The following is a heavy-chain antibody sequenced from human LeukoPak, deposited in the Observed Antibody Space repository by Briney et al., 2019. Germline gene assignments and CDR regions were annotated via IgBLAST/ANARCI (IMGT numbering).Heavy chain of an antibody. V-gene: IGHV4-39*01. CDR2: IYYSGNT. CDR3: ARHVRQQLPPKAFDY. CDR1: GGSISSGIYY. Sequence: SETLSLTCTVSGGSISSGIYYWGWIRQPPGKGLEWIGSIYYSGNTYYNPSLKGRVTISVDTSKNQLSLKLNSVTAADTAVYYCARHVRQQLPPKAFDYWGQGTLVTVSS. J-gene: IGHJ4*02. D-gene: IGHD6-13*01.